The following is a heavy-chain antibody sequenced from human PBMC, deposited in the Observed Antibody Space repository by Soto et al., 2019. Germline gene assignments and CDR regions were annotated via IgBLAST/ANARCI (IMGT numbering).Heavy chain of an antibody. CDR1: GYSFTSYW. CDR2: IYPGDSDT. CDR3: ASPGGRYCSSTSCFYAFDI. J-gene: IGHJ3*02. Sequence: GESLKISCKGSGYSFTSYWIGWVRQMPGKGLEWMGIIYPGDSDTRYSPSFQGQVTISADKSISTAYLQWSSLKASDTSMYYCASPGGRYCSSTSCFYAFDIWGQGTMVTVSS. V-gene: IGHV5-51*01. D-gene: IGHD2-2*01.